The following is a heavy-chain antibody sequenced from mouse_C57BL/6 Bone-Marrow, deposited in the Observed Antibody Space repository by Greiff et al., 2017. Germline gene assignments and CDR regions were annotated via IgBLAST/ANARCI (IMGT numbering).Heavy chain of an antibody. CDR3: ATYGNYLKGYAMDY. V-gene: IGHV1-47*01. J-gene: IGHJ4*01. CDR2: FHPYNDDT. D-gene: IGHD2-1*01. Sequence: QVHVKQSGAELVKPGASVKMSCKASGYTFTTYPIEWMKQNHGKSLEWIGNFHPYNDDTKYNEKFKGKATLTVEKSSSTVYLERSRLTSDDSAVYYCATYGNYLKGYAMDYWGQGTSVTVSS. CDR1: GYTFTTYP.